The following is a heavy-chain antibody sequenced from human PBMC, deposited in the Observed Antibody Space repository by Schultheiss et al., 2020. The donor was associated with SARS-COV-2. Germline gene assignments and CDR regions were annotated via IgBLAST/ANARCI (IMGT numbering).Heavy chain of an antibody. CDR3: ARDRRNFDY. CDR2: ISWDGGST. V-gene: IGHV3-43D*03. Sequence: GGSLRLSCAASGFTFDDYAMHWVRQAPGKGLEWVSLISWDGGSTYYADSVKGRFTISRDNSKNTLYLQMNSLRADDTAVYYCARDRRNFDYWGQGTLVTVSS. J-gene: IGHJ4*02. CDR1: GFTFDDYA.